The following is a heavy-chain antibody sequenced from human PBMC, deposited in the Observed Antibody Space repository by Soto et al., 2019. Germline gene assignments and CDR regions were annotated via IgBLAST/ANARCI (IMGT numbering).Heavy chain of an antibody. CDR2: ISAYNGNT. V-gene: IGHV1-18*01. CDR3: ARFVGYSGDGSYFYYYMDV. CDR1: GYTFTSYG. J-gene: IGHJ6*03. D-gene: IGHD2-15*01. Sequence: QVQLVQSGAEVKKPGASVKVSCKASGYTFTSYGISWVRQAPGQGLEWMGWISAYNGNTNYAQKLQGRVTMTTDTFTSTAYMELRSLRSDDTAVYYCARFVGYSGDGSYFYYYMDVWGKGTTVTVSS.